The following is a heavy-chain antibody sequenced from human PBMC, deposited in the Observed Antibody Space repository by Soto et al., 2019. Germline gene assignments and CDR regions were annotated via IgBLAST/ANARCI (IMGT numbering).Heavy chain of an antibody. V-gene: IGHV3-23*01. CDR3: AKDLGTDDFWSAYYTYYYMDV. CDR1: GFTFSSYA. J-gene: IGHJ6*03. CDR2: ISGSGDNT. D-gene: IGHD3-3*01. Sequence: EVQLLESGGGLVQPGGSLRLSCAASGFTFSSYALNWVRQAPGXGLEXVSVISGSGDNTYYADSVKGRFTISRDNSKNTLYLQMNSLRAEDTAVYYCAKDLGTDDFWSAYYTYYYMDVWGKGTTVTVSS.